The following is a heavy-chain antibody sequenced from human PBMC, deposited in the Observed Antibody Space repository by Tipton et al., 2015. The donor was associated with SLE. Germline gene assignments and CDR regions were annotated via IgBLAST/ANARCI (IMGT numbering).Heavy chain of an antibody. CDR1: GGSFSGYY. Sequence: TLSLTCAVYGGSFSGYYWSWIRQPPGKGLEWIGEINHSGSTNYNPSLKSRVAISVDTSKNQFSLKLRSVTAADTAVYYCAKRATVGAFDIWGQGTMVTVSS. CDR3: AKRATVGAFDI. V-gene: IGHV4-34*01. J-gene: IGHJ3*02. D-gene: IGHD4-23*01. CDR2: INHSGST.